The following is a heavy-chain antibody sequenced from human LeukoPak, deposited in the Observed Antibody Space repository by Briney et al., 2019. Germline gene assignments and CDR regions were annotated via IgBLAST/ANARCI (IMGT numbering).Heavy chain of an antibody. J-gene: IGHJ4*02. CDR3: ARGVGYYYDSSGPYYFDY. CDR1: GFTVSSDY. Sequence: GGSLRLSCAASGFTVSSDYMSWVRQAPGKGLEWVSVIYSGGSTYYADSVKGRFTISRDNSKNTLYLQMNSLRAEDTAVYYCARGVGYYYDSSGPYYFDYWGQGTLVTVSS. CDR2: IYSGGST. D-gene: IGHD3-22*01. V-gene: IGHV3-66*01.